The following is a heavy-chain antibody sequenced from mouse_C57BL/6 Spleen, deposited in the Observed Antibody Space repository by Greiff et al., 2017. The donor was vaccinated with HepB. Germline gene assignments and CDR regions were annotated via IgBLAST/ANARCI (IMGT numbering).Heavy chain of an antibody. CDR3: ARSETTVVATDY. V-gene: IGHV1-80*01. Sequence: VQVVESGAELVKPGASVKISCKASGYAFSSYWMNWVKQRPGKGLEWIGQIYPGDGDTNYNGKFKGKATLTADKSSSTAYMQLSSLTSEDSAVYFCARSETTVVATDYWGQGTTLTVSS. CDR1: GYAFSSYW. CDR2: IYPGDGDT. J-gene: IGHJ2*01. D-gene: IGHD1-1*01.